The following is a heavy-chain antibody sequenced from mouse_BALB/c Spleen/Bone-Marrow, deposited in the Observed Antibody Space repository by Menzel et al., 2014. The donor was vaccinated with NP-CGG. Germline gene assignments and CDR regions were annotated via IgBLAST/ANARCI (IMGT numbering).Heavy chain of an antibody. J-gene: IGHJ4*01. Sequence: EVQLQQSGAELVKPGASVKLSCTASGFNIKDTYMHWVKQRPEQGLEWIGRIDPANGNTKYDPKFQGKATITADTSSNTAYLQLSSLASEDTAVYCCARREYDARDYWGQGTSVTVSS. CDR1: GFNIKDTY. V-gene: IGHV14-3*02. CDR2: IDPANGNT. CDR3: ARREYDARDY.